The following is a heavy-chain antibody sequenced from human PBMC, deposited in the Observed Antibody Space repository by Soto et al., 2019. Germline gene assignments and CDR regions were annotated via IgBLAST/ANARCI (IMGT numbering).Heavy chain of an antibody. J-gene: IGHJ6*02. V-gene: IGHV5-51*01. D-gene: IGHD3-10*01. CDR3: AKQGDMGVRPWYYYGMDV. Sequence: PGESLKISCKGSGYKFANYWIAWVRQMSGKGLEWMGIIYPGDSDATYSPSFQGQVTISADKSISTAYLQWSSLKASDTAMYYCAKQGDMGVRPWYYYGMDVWGQGTTVTVSS. CDR2: IYPGDSDA. CDR1: GYKFANYW.